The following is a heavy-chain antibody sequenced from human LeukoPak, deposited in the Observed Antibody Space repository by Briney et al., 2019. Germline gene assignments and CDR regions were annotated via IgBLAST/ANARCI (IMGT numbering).Heavy chain of an antibody. V-gene: IGHV3-21*01. Sequence: GGSLRLSCAASGFTFSSYSMNWVRQAPGKGLEXXSSISSSSSYIYYADSVKGRFTISRDNAKNSLYLQMNSLRAEDTAVYYCARGIVVVPAAIDLPYYFDYWGQGTLVTISS. D-gene: IGHD2-2*01. J-gene: IGHJ4*02. CDR2: ISSSSSYI. CDR1: GFTFSSYS. CDR3: ARGIVVVPAAIDLPYYFDY.